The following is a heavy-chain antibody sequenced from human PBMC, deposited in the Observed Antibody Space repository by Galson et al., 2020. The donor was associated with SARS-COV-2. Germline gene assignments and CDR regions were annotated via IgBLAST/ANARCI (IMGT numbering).Heavy chain of an antibody. CDR3: ATDSTGELDY. J-gene: IGHJ4*02. Sequence: GGSLSLSCAASGFTFSSYGFHWVRQAPGKGLEWVAVIWYDGSNKYYGDSVKGRFTVSRDNSKKTLYLQMNSLRAEDTAVYYCATDSTGELDYWGQGTLVTVSS. CDR1: GFTFSSYG. V-gene: IGHV3-33*01. CDR2: IWYDGSNK. D-gene: IGHD7-27*01.